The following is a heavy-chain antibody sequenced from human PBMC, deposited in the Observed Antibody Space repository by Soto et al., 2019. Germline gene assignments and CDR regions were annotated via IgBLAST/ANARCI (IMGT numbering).Heavy chain of an antibody. CDR1: GFTFSSYG. CDR3: ANLATGGIDDAFDI. CDR2: ISYDGSNK. D-gene: IGHD5-12*01. V-gene: IGHV3-30*18. J-gene: IGHJ3*02. Sequence: VGSLRLSCAASGFTFSSYGMLWVRQAPGKGLEWVAVISYDGSNKYYADSVKGRFTISRDNSKNTLYLQMNSLRAEDTAVYYCANLATGGIDDAFDIWGQGTMVTVSS.